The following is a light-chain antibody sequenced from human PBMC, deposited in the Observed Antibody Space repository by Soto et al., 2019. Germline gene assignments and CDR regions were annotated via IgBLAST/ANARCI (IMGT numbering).Light chain of an antibody. Sequence: QSALTQPASLSGSPGQSITISCIGTSSDIGTYNVVSWYQQLPGKAPKLMIYEGNKRPSGVSTRFSGSKSDNTASLTISGLQAEDEADYYCCSYAGRSNYVFGTGTKVTVL. V-gene: IGLV2-23*01. J-gene: IGLJ1*01. CDR3: CSYAGRSNYV. CDR2: EGN. CDR1: SSDIGTYNV.